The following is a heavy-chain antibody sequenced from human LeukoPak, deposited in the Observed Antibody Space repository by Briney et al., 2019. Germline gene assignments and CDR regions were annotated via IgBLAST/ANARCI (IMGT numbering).Heavy chain of an antibody. Sequence: GGSLRLSCAASGFTFDDYGMSWVRQAPGKGLEWVSGINWNGGSTGYADSVKGRFTISRDNAKNSLYLQMNSLRAEDTALYYCARVLGSGWYFYYFDYWGQGTLVTVPS. J-gene: IGHJ4*02. CDR2: INWNGGST. CDR3: ARVLGSGWYFYYFDY. V-gene: IGHV3-20*04. CDR1: GFTFDDYG. D-gene: IGHD6-19*01.